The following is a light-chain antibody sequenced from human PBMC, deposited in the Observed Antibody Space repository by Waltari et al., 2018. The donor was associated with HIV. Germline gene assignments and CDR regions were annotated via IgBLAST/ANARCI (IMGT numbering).Light chain of an antibody. CDR2: YDS. Sequence: SYVLTQPPSVSVAPGKTARITCGGDNIEGKSVHWYHQKPGQAPVVVMSYDSVRPSGIPERFSGSNAGNRATLTISRVEAGDEADYYCQVWDSGSVHRVFGGGTKLTVL. V-gene: IGLV3-21*04. CDR3: QVWDSGSVHRV. J-gene: IGLJ3*02. CDR1: NIEGKS.